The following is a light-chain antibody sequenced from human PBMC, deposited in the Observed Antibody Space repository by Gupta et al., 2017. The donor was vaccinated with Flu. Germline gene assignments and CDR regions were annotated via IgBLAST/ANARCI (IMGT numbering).Light chain of an antibody. Sequence: TISCCGSSSNIGSSDVLWYHQLPETAPNLLIYSNNKRRSGGTARCSGSKSGTSAALAISGLRSEEEEAYYCEAWEDSRSGSWVFGGGTKLTVL. V-gene: IGLV1-47*02. J-gene: IGLJ3*02. CDR1: SSNIGSSD. CDR2: SNN. CDR3: EAWEDSRSGSWV.